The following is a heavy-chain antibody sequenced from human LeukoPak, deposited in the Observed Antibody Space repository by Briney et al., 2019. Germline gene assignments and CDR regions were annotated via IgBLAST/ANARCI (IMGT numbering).Heavy chain of an antibody. V-gene: IGHV3-23*01. J-gene: IGHJ4*02. CDR3: AKGSSGGRPYYFDY. Sequence: GGSLRLSCVGSGFTLSSYAMSWVRQAPGKGLEWVAAISDSGGSTYYADSVKGRFTISRDNSKNTMYLQMNSLRAKDTAGYYFAKGSSGGRPYYFDYWGQGTLVTVSS. CDR1: GFTLSSYA. CDR2: ISDSGGST. D-gene: IGHD6-6*01.